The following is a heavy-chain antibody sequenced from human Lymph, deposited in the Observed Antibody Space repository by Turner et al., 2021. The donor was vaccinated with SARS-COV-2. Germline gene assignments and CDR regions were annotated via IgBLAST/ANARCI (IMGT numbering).Heavy chain of an antibody. D-gene: IGHD3-22*01. J-gene: IGHJ4*02. Sequence: EVQLVDSGGGLVKPGGSLRLSCAASGFPFSSYTMNWVRQAPGKGLEWVSSISSSSSYIYYADSVKGRFTISRDNAKNSLYLQMNSLRAEDTAVYYCARERYDSSGSESYYFDYWGQGTLVTVSS. CDR3: ARERYDSSGSESYYFDY. CDR2: ISSSSSYI. CDR1: GFPFSSYT. V-gene: IGHV3-21*01.